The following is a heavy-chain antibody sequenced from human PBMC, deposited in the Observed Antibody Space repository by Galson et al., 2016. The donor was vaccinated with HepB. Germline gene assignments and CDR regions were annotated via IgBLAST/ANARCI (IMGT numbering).Heavy chain of an antibody. D-gene: IGHD3-3*01. V-gene: IGHV3-15*01. J-gene: IGHJ4*02. Sequence: SLRLSCAASGFTFSNAWMSWVRQAPGQGLEWVGRIKSKTDGGTTDYAAPVKGRFTISRDGSKNTLYLQMNSLRAEDTAVYYCARDHNVFRFLEWLLCFDYWGQGTLVTVSS. CDR3: ARDHNVFRFLEWLLCFDY. CDR1: GFTFSNAW. CDR2: IKSKTDGGTT.